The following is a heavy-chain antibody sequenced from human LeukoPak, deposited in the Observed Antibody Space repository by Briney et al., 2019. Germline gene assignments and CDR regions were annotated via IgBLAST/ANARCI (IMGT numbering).Heavy chain of an antibody. J-gene: IGHJ4*02. CDR1: GYTFTNHD. V-gene: IGHV1-8*01. CDR3: ARGVNSQGTAMVLFDS. CDR2: MNPKSGDT. Sequence: ASVKVSCKASGYTFTNHDINWVRQASGQGLEWMGWMNPKSGDTGYLQKFQGRVTMTRDTSMSTAFMELSSLTSEDTAVYYCARGVNSQGTAMVLFDSWGQGSLVTVSA. D-gene: IGHD5-18*01.